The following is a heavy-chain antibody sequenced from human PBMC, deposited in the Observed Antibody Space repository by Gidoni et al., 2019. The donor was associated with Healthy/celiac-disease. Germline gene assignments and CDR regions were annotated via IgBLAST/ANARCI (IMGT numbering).Heavy chain of an antibody. CDR1: GLTFSSSA. CDR2: ISYDGINH. V-gene: IGHV3-30-3*01. Sequence: QVEPVEAGEGVVQPGRALRRSCADCGLTFSSSAMPWVRQAPGKGLELVAVISYDGINHYYADSVKGRFTISRDNSKNTLYLQMNILRAEYTAVYYCAREYRGDSGSYPFDYWGQGTLVTVSS. J-gene: IGHJ4*02. CDR3: AREYRGDSGSYPFDY. D-gene: IGHD1-26*01.